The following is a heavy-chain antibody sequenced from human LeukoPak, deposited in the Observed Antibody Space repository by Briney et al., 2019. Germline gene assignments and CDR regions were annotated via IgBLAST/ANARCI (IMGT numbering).Heavy chain of an antibody. CDR2: MNPNSGNT. J-gene: IGHJ4*02. CDR1: GYTFTSYD. D-gene: IGHD2-2*02. CDR3: ARDCSSTSCYTGNDY. V-gene: IGHV1-8*01. Sequence: ASVKVSCKASGYTFTSYDINWVRQATGQGLEWMGWMNPNSGNTGYAQKFQGRVTMTRNTSISTAYMELSSLRSDDTAVYYCARDCSSTSCYTGNDYWGQGTLVTVSS.